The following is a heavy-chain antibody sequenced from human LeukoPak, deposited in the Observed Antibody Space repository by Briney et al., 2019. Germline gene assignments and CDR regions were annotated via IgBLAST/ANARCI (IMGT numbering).Heavy chain of an antibody. CDR1: GGSFSGYY. Sequence: SETLSLTCAVYGGSFSGYYWSWIRQPPGKGLEWIGEINHSGSTNYNPSLKSRVTISVDTSKNQFSLKLSSVTAADTAVYYCARENYYDGSGSPSASAPVDHWGQGTLVTVSS. CDR2: INHSGST. CDR3: ARENYYDGSGSPSASAPVDH. J-gene: IGHJ4*02. D-gene: IGHD3-22*01. V-gene: IGHV4-34*01.